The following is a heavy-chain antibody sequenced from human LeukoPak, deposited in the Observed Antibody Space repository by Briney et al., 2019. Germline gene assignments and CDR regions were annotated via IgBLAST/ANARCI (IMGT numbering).Heavy chain of an antibody. V-gene: IGHV4-39*02. Sequence: SETLSLTCTVSGGSISSSSYYRGWIRQPPGKGLEWIGSIYYSGSTYYNPSLKSRVTISVDTSKNQFSLKLSSVTAADTAVYYCARESGGPEGEGMDVWGQGTTVTVPS. CDR2: IYYSGST. D-gene: IGHD4-23*01. J-gene: IGHJ6*02. CDR3: ARESGGPEGEGMDV. CDR1: GGSISSSSYY.